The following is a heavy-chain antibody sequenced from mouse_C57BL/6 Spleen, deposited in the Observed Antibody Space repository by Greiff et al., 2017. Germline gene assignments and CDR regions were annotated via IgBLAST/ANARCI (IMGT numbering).Heavy chain of an antibody. V-gene: IGHV14-4*01. J-gene: IGHJ4*01. D-gene: IGHD1-1*01. CDR3: TFCSSCNCYAMGY. Sequence: EVQLQQSGAELVRPGASVKLSCTASGFNFKDYYMHWVKQRPEQGLEWIGWIDPENGDTEYASKFQGKATITADTSSNTAYLQLSSLTSEDTAVYYCTFCSSCNCYAMGYWGQGTSVTVST. CDR2: IDPENGDT. CDR1: GFNFKDYY.